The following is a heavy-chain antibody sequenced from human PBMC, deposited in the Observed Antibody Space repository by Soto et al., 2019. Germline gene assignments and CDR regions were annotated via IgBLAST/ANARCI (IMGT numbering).Heavy chain of an antibody. J-gene: IGHJ4*02. CDR2: IYHSGST. CDR3: ARRISHGAYYFDR. Sequence: PSETLSLTCAVSSGSISSSNWWSWVRQPPGKGLEWIGEIYHSGSTNYNPSLKSRVTISVDTSKNQFSLKLTSVTAADTAVYYCARRISHGAYYFDRWGQGTPVTVSS. D-gene: IGHD3-16*01. CDR1: SGSISSSNW. V-gene: IGHV4-4*02.